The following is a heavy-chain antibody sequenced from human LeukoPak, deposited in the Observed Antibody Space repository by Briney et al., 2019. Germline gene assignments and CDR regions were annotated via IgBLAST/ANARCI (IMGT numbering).Heavy chain of an antibody. Sequence: ASVKVSCKASRYTFTSYYMHWVRQAPGQGLEWMGIINPSGGSTSYAQKFQGRVTMTRDTSTSTVYMELSSLRSEDTAVYYCARSLYYYDSSGYYSRRPYYFDYWGQGTLVTVSS. CDR2: INPSGGST. CDR1: RYTFTSYY. D-gene: IGHD3-22*01. J-gene: IGHJ4*02. CDR3: ARSLYYYDSSGYYSRRPYYFDY. V-gene: IGHV1-46*01.